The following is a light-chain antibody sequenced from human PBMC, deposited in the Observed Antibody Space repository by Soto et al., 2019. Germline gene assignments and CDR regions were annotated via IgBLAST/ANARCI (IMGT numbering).Light chain of an antibody. J-gene: IGKJ4*01. Sequence: EIVLTQSPGTLSLSPGERATLSCRASQSVRSSHLAWYQQMPGQAPRLLIYGASNRATGTPDRFSGSGSGTDFTLTISRLEPEDFAVYYCQQYSSSPLTFGGGTKVEIK. V-gene: IGKV3-20*01. CDR3: QQYSSSPLT. CDR2: GAS. CDR1: QSVRSSH.